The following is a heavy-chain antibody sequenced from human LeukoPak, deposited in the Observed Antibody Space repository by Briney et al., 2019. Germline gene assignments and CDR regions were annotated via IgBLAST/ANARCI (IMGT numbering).Heavy chain of an antibody. CDR2: FDPEDGET. D-gene: IGHD2-15*01. J-gene: IGHJ5*02. CDR3: ATDLPRIWGYCSGGSCLFDP. Sequence: ASVKVSCKVSGYTLTELSMHWVRQAPGKGLEWMGGFDPEDGETIYAQKFQGRVTMTEDTSTDTAYMELSSLRSEDTAVCYCATDLPRIWGYCSGGSCLFDPWGQGTLVTVSS. CDR1: GYTLTELS. V-gene: IGHV1-24*01.